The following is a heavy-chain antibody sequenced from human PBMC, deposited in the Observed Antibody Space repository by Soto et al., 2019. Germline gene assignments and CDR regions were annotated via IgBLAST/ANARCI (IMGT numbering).Heavy chain of an antibody. J-gene: IGHJ4*02. CDR2: INHSGST. CDR1: GGSFSGYY. CDR3: ARGLPYSSSWTH. D-gene: IGHD6-13*01. V-gene: IGHV4-34*01. Sequence: SETLSLTCAVYGGSFSGYYWSWIRQPPGKGLEWIGEINHSGSTNYNPSLKSRVTISVYTSKNQFSLKLSSVTAADTAVYYCARGLPYSSSWTHWGQGTLVTVSS.